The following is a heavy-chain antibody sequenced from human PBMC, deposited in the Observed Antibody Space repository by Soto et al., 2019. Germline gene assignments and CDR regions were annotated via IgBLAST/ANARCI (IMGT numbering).Heavy chain of an antibody. CDR1: GGSISSGGYY. J-gene: IGHJ5*02. D-gene: IGHD3-3*01. CDR3: ARGLPRAWSGHGIDWFDP. Sequence: TSETLSLTCTVSGGSISSGGYYWSWIRQHPGKGLEWIGYIYYSGSTYYNPSLKSRVTISVDTSKNQFSLKLSSVTAADTAVYYCARGLPRAWSGHGIDWFDPWGQGTLVTVSS. CDR2: IYYSGST. V-gene: IGHV4-31*03.